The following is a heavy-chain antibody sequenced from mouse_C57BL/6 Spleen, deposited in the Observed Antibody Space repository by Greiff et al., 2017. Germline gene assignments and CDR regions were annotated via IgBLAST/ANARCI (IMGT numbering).Heavy chain of an antibody. CDR1: GYTFTGYW. Sequence: VQLKQSGAELMKPGASVKLSCKATGYTFTGYWIEWVKQRPGHGLEWIGEILPGSGSTNYNEKFKGKATFTADTSSNTAYMHLSSLTTEDSAIYDCARGGTYYSNSFFAYWGQGTLVTVSA. V-gene: IGHV1-9*01. CDR2: ILPGSGST. J-gene: IGHJ3*01. CDR3: ARGGTYYSNSFFAY. D-gene: IGHD2-5*01.